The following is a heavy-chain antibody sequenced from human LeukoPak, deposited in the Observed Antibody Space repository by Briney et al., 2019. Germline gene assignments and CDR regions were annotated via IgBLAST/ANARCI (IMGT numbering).Heavy chain of an antibody. J-gene: IGHJ5*02. CDR1: GGSISSSSYY. Sequence: PSETLSLTCTVSGGSISSSSYYWGWIRQPPGKGLEWIGSIYYSGSTYYNPSLKSRVTISVDTSKNQFSLKLSSVTAADTAVYYYARHVYYDFWSGYFQLYNWFDPWGQGTLVTVSS. V-gene: IGHV4-39*01. CDR2: IYYSGST. D-gene: IGHD3-3*01. CDR3: ARHVYYDFWSGYFQLYNWFDP.